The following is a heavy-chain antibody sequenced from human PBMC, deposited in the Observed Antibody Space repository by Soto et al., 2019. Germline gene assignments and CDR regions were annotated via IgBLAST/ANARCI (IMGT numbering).Heavy chain of an antibody. J-gene: IGHJ6*02. V-gene: IGHV1-2*02. D-gene: IGHD6-13*01. CDR1: GYTFTGYY. Sequence: PSVNVSCKASGYTFTGYYMHWVRQAPGQGLEWMGWINPNSGGTNYAQKFQGRVTMTRDTSISTAYMELSRLRSDDTAVYYCARDPKIDSSSWYKVHGMDVWGQGNTVTVSS. CDR2: INPNSGGT. CDR3: ARDPKIDSSSWYKVHGMDV.